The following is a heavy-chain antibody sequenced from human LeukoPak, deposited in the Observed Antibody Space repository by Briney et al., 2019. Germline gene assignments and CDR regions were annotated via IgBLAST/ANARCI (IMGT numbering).Heavy chain of an antibody. Sequence: GGSLRLSCAASGFTFSSYSMNWVRQAPGKGLEWVSYISSSSSTIYCADSVKGRFTISRDNAKNSLYPQMNSLRAEDTAVYYCASGGGNGYWGQGTLVTVSS. CDR1: GFTFSSYS. CDR2: ISSSSSTI. V-gene: IGHV3-48*01. CDR3: ASGGGNGY. D-gene: IGHD4-23*01. J-gene: IGHJ4*02.